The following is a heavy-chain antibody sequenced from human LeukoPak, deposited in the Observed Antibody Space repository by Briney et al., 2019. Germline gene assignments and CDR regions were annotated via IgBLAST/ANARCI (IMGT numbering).Heavy chain of an antibody. CDR3: ARVKLDRVNTVTTPTPHYYYYYGMDV. J-gene: IGHJ6*02. Sequence: GGFLRLSCAASGFTVSSNYKSWVRQAPGKGLEWVSVIYSGGSTYYADSVKGRFTISRDNSKNTLYLQMNSLRAEDTAVYYCARVKLDRVNTVTTPTPHYYYYYGMDVWGQGTTVTVSS. D-gene: IGHD4-4*01. V-gene: IGHV3-66*01. CDR2: IYSGGST. CDR1: GFTVSSNY.